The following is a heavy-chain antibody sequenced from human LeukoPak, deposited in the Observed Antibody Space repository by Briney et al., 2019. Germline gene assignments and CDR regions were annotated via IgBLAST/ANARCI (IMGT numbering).Heavy chain of an antibody. CDR2: IYHSGST. CDR1: GYSISSGYY. D-gene: IGHD3-22*01. CDR3: ARDPAGDDSSTWGAFDI. V-gene: IGHV4-38-2*02. J-gene: IGHJ3*02. Sequence: PSETLSLTCTVSGYSISSGYYWGWIRQPPGKGLEWIGSIYHSGSTYYNPSLKSRVIISVDTSKNQFSLKLSSVTAADTAVYCCARDPAGDDSSTWGAFDIWGQGTMVTVSS.